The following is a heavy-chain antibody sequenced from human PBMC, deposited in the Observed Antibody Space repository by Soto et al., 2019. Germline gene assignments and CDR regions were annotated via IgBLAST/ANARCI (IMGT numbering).Heavy chain of an antibody. D-gene: IGHD2-21*02. CDR3: ARDREGGVVTDYYSYGMDV. CDR1: GFTFSSYS. CDR2: ISSSSSYI. J-gene: IGHJ6*02. Sequence: PGGSLRLSCAASGFTFSSYSMNWVRQAPGKGLEWVSSISSSSSYIYYADSVKGRFTISRDNAKNSLYLQMNSLRAEDTAVYYCARDREGGVVTDYYSYGMDVWGQGTTVTVSS. V-gene: IGHV3-21*01.